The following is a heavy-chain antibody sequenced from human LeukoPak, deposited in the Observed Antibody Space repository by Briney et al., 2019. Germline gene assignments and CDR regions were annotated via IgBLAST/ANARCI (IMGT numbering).Heavy chain of an antibody. D-gene: IGHD3-22*01. CDR1: GFTFSSYA. CDR3: TKDLGYYDSSGYSGY. Sequence: PGGSLRLSCAASGFTFSSYAMSWVRQAPGKGLEWVSAISGSGGSTYYADSVKGRFTISRDNSKNTLYLQMNSLRAEDTAVYYCTKDLGYYDSSGYSGYWGQGTLVTVSS. CDR2: ISGSGGST. J-gene: IGHJ4*02. V-gene: IGHV3-23*01.